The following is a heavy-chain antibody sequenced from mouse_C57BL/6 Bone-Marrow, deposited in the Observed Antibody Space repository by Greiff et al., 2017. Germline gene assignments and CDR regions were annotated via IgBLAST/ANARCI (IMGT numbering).Heavy chain of an antibody. Sequence: VQLVESGAELARPGASVKLSCKASGYTFTSYGISWVKQRTGQGLEWIGEIYPRSGNTYYNEKFKGKATLTADKSSSTAYMELRSLTSEDSAVYFCAKGDYGYDFFDYWGQGTTLTVSS. D-gene: IGHD2-2*01. CDR2: IYPRSGNT. V-gene: IGHV1-81*01. J-gene: IGHJ2*01. CDR1: GYTFTSYG. CDR3: AKGDYGYDFFDY.